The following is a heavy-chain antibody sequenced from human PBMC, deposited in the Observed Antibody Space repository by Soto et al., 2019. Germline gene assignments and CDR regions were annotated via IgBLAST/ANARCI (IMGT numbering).Heavy chain of an antibody. CDR3: ARDVVVAATSYYGMDV. D-gene: IGHD2-15*01. V-gene: IGHV3-30-3*01. J-gene: IGHJ6*02. CDR1: GFTFSSYA. CDR2: ISYDGSNK. Sequence: ESVGGVVQPGRSLRLSCAASGFTFSSYAMHWVRQAPGKGLEWVAVISYDGSNKYYADSVKGRFTISRDNSKNTLYLQMNSLRAEDTAVYYCARDVVVAATSYYGMDVWGQGTTVTVSS.